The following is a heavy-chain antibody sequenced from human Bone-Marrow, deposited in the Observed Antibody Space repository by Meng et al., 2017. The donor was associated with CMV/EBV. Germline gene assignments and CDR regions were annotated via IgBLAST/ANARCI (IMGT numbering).Heavy chain of an antibody. CDR3: ARHGGYNKRNWFDP. D-gene: IGHD5-24*01. V-gene: IGHV4-39*01. J-gene: IGHJ5*02. CDR2: IYYSGST. CDR1: GGSISTNRYY. Sequence: SECRSLTCTVAGGSISTNRYYWGWIRQPPGKGLEWIGRIYYSGSTYYNPSPKSRVTISVDTSKNQLSLKLSSVTAADTAVYYCARHGGYNKRNWFDPWGQGTLVTVSS.